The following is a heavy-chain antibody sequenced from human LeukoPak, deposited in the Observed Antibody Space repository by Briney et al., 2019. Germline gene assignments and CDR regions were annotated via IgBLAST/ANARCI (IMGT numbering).Heavy chain of an antibody. Sequence: SETLSLTCAVSGYSISSGYYWGWIRQPPGQGLEWIGSIYHSGSTYYNPSLKSRVTISVDTSKNQFSLKLSSVTAADTAVYYCARGGNLRYFDWLLPNWFDPWGQGTLVTVSS. V-gene: IGHV4-38-2*01. D-gene: IGHD3-9*01. CDR3: ARGGNLRYFDWLLPNWFDP. CDR1: GYSISSGYY. CDR2: IYHSGST. J-gene: IGHJ5*02.